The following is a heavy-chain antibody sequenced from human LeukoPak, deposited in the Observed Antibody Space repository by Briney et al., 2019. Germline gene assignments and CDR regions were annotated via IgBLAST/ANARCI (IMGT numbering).Heavy chain of an antibody. J-gene: IGHJ5*02. Sequence: ASVKVSCKASGYTFTSYAMHWVRQAPGQRLEWMGWINAGNGNTKYSQKFQGRVTITRDTSASTAYMELRSLRYDDTAFYYCARDPSNTSGWKTWFDTWGQGTLVTVSS. CDR1: GYTFTSYA. D-gene: IGHD6-19*01. CDR2: INAGNGNT. V-gene: IGHV1-3*01. CDR3: ARDPSNTSGWKTWFDT.